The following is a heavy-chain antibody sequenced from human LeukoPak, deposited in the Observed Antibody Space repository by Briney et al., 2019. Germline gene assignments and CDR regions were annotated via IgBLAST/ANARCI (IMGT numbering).Heavy chain of an antibody. D-gene: IGHD4-17*01. J-gene: IGHJ4*02. Sequence: PGGSLRLSCAAFGFSSRRFSMNWVREAPGKGLEWVSYISSSGSTIYYADSVKGRFTISRDNAKNSLYLQMNSLRAEDTAVYYCARDHTDYGDYPTYWGQGTLVTVSS. CDR3: ARDHTDYGDYPTY. V-gene: IGHV3-48*04. CDR1: GFSSRRFS. CDR2: ISSSGSTI.